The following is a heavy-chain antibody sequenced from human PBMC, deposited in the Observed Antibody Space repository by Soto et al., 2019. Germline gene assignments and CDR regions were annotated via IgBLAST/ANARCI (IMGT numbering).Heavy chain of an antibody. CDR3: AKGSLSLLLRPIDM. D-gene: IGHD3-22*01. CDR2: INWNGGII. Sequence: EGQLVESGGGLGQPGRSLRLSCAVSGFTFHDFAMHWVRKAPGKGLEWVSGINWNGGIIGYADSVKGRFTISRDNANNSLYLPMTSLRADDTALYYCAKGSLSLLLRPIDMWGQGTMVTVSS. CDR1: GFTFHDFA. J-gene: IGHJ3*02. V-gene: IGHV3-9*01.